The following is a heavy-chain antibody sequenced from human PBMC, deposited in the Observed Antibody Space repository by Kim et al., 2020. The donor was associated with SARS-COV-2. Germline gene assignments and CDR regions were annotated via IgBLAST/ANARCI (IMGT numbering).Heavy chain of an antibody. CDR1: GFTFSSYW. V-gene: IGHV3-7*01. CDR3: ARARDYSNYVSYYYYYGMDV. D-gene: IGHD4-4*01. CDR2: IKQDGSEK. J-gene: IGHJ6*02. Sequence: GGSLRLSCAASGFTFSSYWMSWVRQAPGKGLEWVANIKQDGSEKYYVDSVKGRFTISRDNAKNSLYLQMNSLRAEDTAVYYCARARDYSNYVSYYYYYGMDVWGQGTTVTVSS.